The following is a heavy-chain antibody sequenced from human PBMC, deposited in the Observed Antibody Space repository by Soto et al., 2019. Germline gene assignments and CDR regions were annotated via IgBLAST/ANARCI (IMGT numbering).Heavy chain of an antibody. D-gene: IGHD2-8*02. J-gene: IGHJ4*02. Sequence: QLQLQESGPGLVKPSETLSLTCTVSGGSISSSSYYWGWIRQPPGKGLEWIGSIYYSGSTYYNPSLRSRVTISVDTSKNQFSLKRSSVTAADTAVCYCARRTAPRAWDWGQGTLVTVS. V-gene: IGHV4-39*01. CDR1: GGSISSSSYY. CDR3: ARRTAPRAWD. CDR2: IYYSGST.